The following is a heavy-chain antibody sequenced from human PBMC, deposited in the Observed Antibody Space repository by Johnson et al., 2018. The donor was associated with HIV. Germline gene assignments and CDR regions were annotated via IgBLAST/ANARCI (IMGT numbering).Heavy chain of an antibody. CDR3: ARESLRRIAVSGPGDSAFDI. J-gene: IGHJ3*02. V-gene: IGHV3-13*01. Sequence: VQLVESGGGVVRPGGSLRLSCAATGFTFDEYGMSWVRQAPGKGLEWVSAIGTLGDTYYPDSVKGRFTISREDAKNSLYLQMNSLRAGDTAVYYCARESLRRIAVSGPGDSAFDIWGQGTMVTVSS. CDR1: GFTFDEYG. CDR2: IGTLGDT. D-gene: IGHD6-19*01.